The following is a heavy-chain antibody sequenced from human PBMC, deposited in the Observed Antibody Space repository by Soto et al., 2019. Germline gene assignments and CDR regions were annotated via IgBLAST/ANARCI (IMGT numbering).Heavy chain of an antibody. D-gene: IGHD6-19*01. Sequence: GESLKISCKGSGYSCSSYWIAWVRQMPGKGLEWLGIIYPGDSDTRYSPSFQGQVTISADKSITTAYLQWSSLKASDTAMYYCASHLKYTSGTRHFDYWGQGTLVPVSP. J-gene: IGHJ4*02. CDR1: GYSCSSYW. CDR3: ASHLKYTSGTRHFDY. CDR2: IYPGDSDT. V-gene: IGHV5-51*01.